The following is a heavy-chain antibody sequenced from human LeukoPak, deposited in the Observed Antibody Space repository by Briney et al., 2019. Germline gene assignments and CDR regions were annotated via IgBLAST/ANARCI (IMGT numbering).Heavy chain of an antibody. CDR2: ISDESTTI. Sequence: PGGSLRLSCAVSGLNFSDYEMNWVRQAPGKGLEWISYISDESTTIYYADSVKGRFTISRDNAKNSLYLQMNSLRAEDTAVYYCAKDESWSDPFDYWGQGTLVTVSS. V-gene: IGHV3-48*03. CDR3: AKDESWSDPFDY. J-gene: IGHJ4*02. CDR1: GLNFSDYE. D-gene: IGHD2-8*02.